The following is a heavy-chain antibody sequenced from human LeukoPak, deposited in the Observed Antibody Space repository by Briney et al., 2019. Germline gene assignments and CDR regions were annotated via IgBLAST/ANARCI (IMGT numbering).Heavy chain of an antibody. Sequence: ASVKVSCKASGYTFTSYGISWVRQAPGQGLEWMGWISAYNGNTNYAQKLQGRVTMTTDTSTSTAYMELRSPRSDDTAVYYCARGITMVRGIYYYYGMDVWGQGTTVTVSS. J-gene: IGHJ6*02. CDR2: ISAYNGNT. CDR1: GYTFTSYG. CDR3: ARGITMVRGIYYYYGMDV. D-gene: IGHD3-10*01. V-gene: IGHV1-18*01.